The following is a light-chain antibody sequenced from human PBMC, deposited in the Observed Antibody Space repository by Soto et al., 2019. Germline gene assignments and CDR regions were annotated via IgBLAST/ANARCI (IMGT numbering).Light chain of an antibody. Sequence: DIQLTQSPSFLSASVGDRVTITCRASQGISSYLAWYQQKPGKAPKLLIYAASTLQSGVPSRFSGSGSGTEFTLTISSLQPEDCATYYCQQLNSYPLPWTFGQGTKVEIK. CDR3: QQLNSYPLPWT. J-gene: IGKJ1*01. V-gene: IGKV1-9*01. CDR1: QGISSY. CDR2: AAS.